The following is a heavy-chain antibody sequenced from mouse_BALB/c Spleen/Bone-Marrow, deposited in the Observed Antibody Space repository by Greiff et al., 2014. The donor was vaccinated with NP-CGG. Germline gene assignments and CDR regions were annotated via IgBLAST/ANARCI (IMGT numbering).Heavy chain of an antibody. CDR1: GFTFSSFG. D-gene: IGHD4-1*01. V-gene: IGHV5-17*02. CDR2: ISSGSSTI. CDR3: TRGGNWDDFDY. Sequence: DVMLVESGGGLVQPGGSRRLSCAASGFTFSSFGMHWVRQAPEKGLEWVAYISSGSSTIFYADTVKGRFTVSRDNHKNTLFLQMTSLRSEDTAMYYCTRGGNWDDFDYWGQGTTLTVSS. J-gene: IGHJ2*01.